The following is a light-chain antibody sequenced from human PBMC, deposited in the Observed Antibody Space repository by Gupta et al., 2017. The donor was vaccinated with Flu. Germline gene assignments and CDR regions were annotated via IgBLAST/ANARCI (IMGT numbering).Light chain of an antibody. CDR2: QAS. CDR3: QHYYRYFLA. V-gene: IGKV1-5*03. CDR1: QDISSW. J-gene: IGKJ1*01. Sequence: IQFTQSPSTLSASVGDRVTITCRASQDISSWLAWYQQKPGKAPNLLIYQASTLESGVPSRFSGSGSGTEFTLTISSLQPDDFATYYCQHYYRYFLAVGQGTKVEIK.